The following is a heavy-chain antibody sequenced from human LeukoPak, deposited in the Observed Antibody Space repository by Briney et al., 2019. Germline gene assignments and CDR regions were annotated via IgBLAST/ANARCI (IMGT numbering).Heavy chain of an antibody. V-gene: IGHV3-74*01. Sequence: GRSLRLSCAASGFTFSSYWMHWVRQAPGKGLVWVSRINTDGSNTNYADSVKGRFTISRDNAKNTLYLQMNSLRAEDTAVYYCAMTPYSSGYYWGQGTLVTVSS. CDR2: INTDGSNT. D-gene: IGHD3-22*01. CDR3: AMTPYSSGYY. J-gene: IGHJ4*02. CDR1: GFTFSSYW.